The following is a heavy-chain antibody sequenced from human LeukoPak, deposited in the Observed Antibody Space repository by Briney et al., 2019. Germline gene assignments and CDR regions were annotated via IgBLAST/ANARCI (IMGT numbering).Heavy chain of an antibody. CDR1: GFTFSSYW. Sequence: GGSLRLSCAASGFTFSSYWMTWVRQAPGKGLEWVANIKQDGSEKYYVDSVKGRFTMSRDNAKNSLYLQMNSLRAEDTVVYYCARASPGNDFWRINWFDPWGQGTLVTVSS. CDR2: IKQDGSEK. CDR3: ARASPGNDFWRINWFDP. J-gene: IGHJ5*02. V-gene: IGHV3-7*01. D-gene: IGHD3-3*01.